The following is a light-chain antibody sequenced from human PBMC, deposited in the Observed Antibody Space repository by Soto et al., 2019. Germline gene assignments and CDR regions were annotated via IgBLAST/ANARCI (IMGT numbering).Light chain of an antibody. CDR2: DVN. Sequence: QSALTQPASVSGSPGQSITISCTGTSNDIGDYYYVSWYQQHPGRAPKPMIYDVNHRPSGVSSRFSASKSGNTASLTISGLRAEDEADYYCSSYTSSSTLVVFGGGTKLTVL. CDR3: SSYTSSSTLVV. V-gene: IGLV2-14*01. J-gene: IGLJ2*01. CDR1: SNDIGDYYY.